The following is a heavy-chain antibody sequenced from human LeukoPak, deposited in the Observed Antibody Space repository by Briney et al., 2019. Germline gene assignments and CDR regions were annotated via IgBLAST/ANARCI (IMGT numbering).Heavy chain of an antibody. V-gene: IGHV3-21*01. D-gene: IGHD3-3*01. Sequence: PGGSLRLSCAASGFTFSSYSMNWVRQAPGKGLEWVSSISSSSSYIYYADSVKGRFTISRDNAKNSLYLQMNSLRAEDTAVYYCARVGRFLEWLPFPNYYYYYMDVWGKGTTVTVSS. CDR3: ARVGRFLEWLPFPNYYYYYMDV. CDR1: GFTFSSYS. CDR2: ISSSSSYI. J-gene: IGHJ6*03.